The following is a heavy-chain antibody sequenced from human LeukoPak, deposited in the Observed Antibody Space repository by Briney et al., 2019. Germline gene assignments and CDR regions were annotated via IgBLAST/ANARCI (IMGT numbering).Heavy chain of an antibody. V-gene: IGHV1-2*02. CDR3: ARDSGYSSSWYSY. CDR2: IYANSGGT. D-gene: IGHD6-13*01. CDR1: GYTFTGYF. J-gene: IGHJ4*02. Sequence: ASVKVSCRASGYTFTGYFMHWVRQAPGQGLEWMGWIYANSGGTKYAQKFQGRVTMTRDTSISTAYMELSRLRSDDTAVYYCARDSGYSSSWYSYWGQGTLVTVSS.